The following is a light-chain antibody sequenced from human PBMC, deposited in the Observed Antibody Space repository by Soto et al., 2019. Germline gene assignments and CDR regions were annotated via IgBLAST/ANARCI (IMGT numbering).Light chain of an antibody. Sequence: DIQMTQSPSTLSASVGDRVTITCRASQSISSWLAWYQQKPGKAPNLLIYDASILEGGVPSRFSGSGSGTEFTLTISSLQPADFATYYCQQYKSYSPYTFGQGTTLEIK. CDR2: DAS. CDR1: QSISSW. V-gene: IGKV1-5*01. J-gene: IGKJ2*01. CDR3: QQYKSYSPYT.